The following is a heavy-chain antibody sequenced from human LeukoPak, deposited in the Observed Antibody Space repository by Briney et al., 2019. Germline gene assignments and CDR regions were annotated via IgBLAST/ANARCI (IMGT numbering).Heavy chain of an antibody. V-gene: IGHV3-15*01. CDR2: IKSKTDGGTT. Sequence: PGGSLRLSCAASGFTFSNAWMSWVRQAPGKGLEWVGRIKSKTDGGTTDYAAPVKGRFTISRDDSKNTLYLQMNSLKTEDTAVYYCTLRASSGRDLDYWGQGTLVTVSS. J-gene: IGHJ4*02. CDR1: GFTFSNAW. D-gene: IGHD6-19*01. CDR3: TLRASSGRDLDY.